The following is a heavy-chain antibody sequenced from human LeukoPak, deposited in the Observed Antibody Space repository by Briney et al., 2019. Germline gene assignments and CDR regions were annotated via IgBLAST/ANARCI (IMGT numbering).Heavy chain of an antibody. CDR2: IWFDGSKN. D-gene: IGHD3-16*01. J-gene: IGHJ3*02. Sequence: TGGSLRLSCAASGFIFSRYGMHWVRQAPGKGLEWVAVIWFDGSKNYNADSEKGRFTISRDNSKNTVYLQMSSLRVEETAVYYCATSNGGPSHDAFEIWGQGTMVTVSS. V-gene: IGHV3-33*01. CDR1: GFIFSRYG. CDR3: ATSNGGPSHDAFEI.